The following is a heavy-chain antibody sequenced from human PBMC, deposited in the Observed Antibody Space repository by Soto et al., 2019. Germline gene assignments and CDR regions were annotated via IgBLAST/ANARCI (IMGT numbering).Heavy chain of an antibody. CDR3: ANKGYCSGGSCYPNYYYMDV. Sequence: GGSLRLSCAASGFTFSSYAMSWVRQAPGKGLEWVSAISGSGGSTYYADSVKGRFTISRDNSKNTLYLQMNSLRAEDTAVYYCANKGYCSGGSCYPNYYYMDVWGKGTTVTVSS. J-gene: IGHJ6*03. CDR2: ISGSGGST. CDR1: GFTFSSYA. D-gene: IGHD2-15*01. V-gene: IGHV3-23*01.